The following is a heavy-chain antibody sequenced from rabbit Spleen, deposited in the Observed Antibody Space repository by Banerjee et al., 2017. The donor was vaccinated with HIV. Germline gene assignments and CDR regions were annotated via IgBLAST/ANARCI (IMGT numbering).Heavy chain of an antibody. V-gene: IGHV1S40*01. D-gene: IGHD4-1*01. Sequence: QSLEESGGGLVQPEGSLTLTCTASGFSFSSSYYMCWVRQAPGKGLEWIACIYVGSSDSSHYASWAKGRFTISKASSTTVALRMTSLTAADTATYFCARAIVPWLGLTRLDLWGQGTLVTVS. CDR3: ARAIVPWLGLTRLDL. CDR2: IYVGSSDSS. J-gene: IGHJ3*01. CDR1: GFSFSSSYY.